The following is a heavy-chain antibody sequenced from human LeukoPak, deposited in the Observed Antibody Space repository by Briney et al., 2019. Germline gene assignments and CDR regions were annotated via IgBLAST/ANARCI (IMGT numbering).Heavy chain of an antibody. D-gene: IGHD6-13*01. CDR3: TRYTAAAGSPFDY. CDR1: GFTFSGSA. J-gene: IGHJ4*02. CDR2: IRSKANSYAT. V-gene: IGHV3-73*01. Sequence: GGSLRLSCAASGFTFSGSAMHWVRQASGKGLEWVVRIRSKANSYATAYAASVKGRFTISRDVSKNTAYLQMNSLKTEDTAVYYCTRYTAAAGSPFDYWGQGTLVTVSS.